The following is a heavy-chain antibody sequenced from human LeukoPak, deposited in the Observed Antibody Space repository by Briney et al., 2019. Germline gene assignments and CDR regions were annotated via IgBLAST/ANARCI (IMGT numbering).Heavy chain of an antibody. D-gene: IGHD3-10*02. CDR2: ISPSGSIS. V-gene: IGHV3-23*01. CDR1: GFTFSSHG. J-gene: IGHJ6*04. CDR3: AELGITMIGGV. Sequence: TGGSLRLSCAASGFTFSSHGINWVRQAPGKGLEWVSGISPSGSISYYADSVKGRFTISRDNAKNSLYLQMNSLRAEDTAVYYCAELGITMIGGVWGKGTTVTISS.